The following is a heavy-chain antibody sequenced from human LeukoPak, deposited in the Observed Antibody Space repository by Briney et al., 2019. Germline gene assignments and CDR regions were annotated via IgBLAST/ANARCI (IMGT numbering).Heavy chain of an antibody. CDR3: ARDSANPLY. J-gene: IGHJ4*02. D-gene: IGHD4/OR15-4a*01. Sequence: PGGSLRLSCAASGFTFSSYEMNWVRQAPGKGLEWVSYISSSGSTIYYADSVKGRFTISRDNAKNSLYLQMNSLRAEDTALYYCARDSANPLYWGQGTLVTVSS. CDR2: ISSSGSTI. V-gene: IGHV3-48*03. CDR1: GFTFSSYE.